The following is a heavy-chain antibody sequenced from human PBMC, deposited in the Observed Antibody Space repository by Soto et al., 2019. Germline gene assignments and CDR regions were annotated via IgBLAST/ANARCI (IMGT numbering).Heavy chain of an antibody. J-gene: IGHJ6*02. CDR1: GGSISSYY. Sequence: QVQLQESGPGLVKPSETLSLSCTVSGGSISSYYWSWFRQSPGKRMEWIGYVHHSWGSSYNPSLQSRVPISLDTSRSQFSLKVTPVTATDTAVYYCARQGFGPLHGLVDVWGQGTTVTVSS. V-gene: IGHV4-59*08. CDR3: ARQGFGPLHGLVDV. D-gene: IGHD3-10*01. CDR2: VHHSWGS.